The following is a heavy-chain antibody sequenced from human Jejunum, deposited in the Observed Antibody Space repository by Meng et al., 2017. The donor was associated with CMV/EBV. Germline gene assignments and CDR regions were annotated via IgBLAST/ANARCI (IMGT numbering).Heavy chain of an antibody. CDR1: GFIFSDYY. Sequence: QVQLVESAGGLVKPGRSLRLSCATSGFIFSDYYMTWIRQAPGKGLESVSYISGTSTYTNYADSVKGRFTISRDNARNSLYLQMNNLSAEDTALYYCTRDPRLADYWGQGTLVTVSS. CDR2: ISGTSTYT. J-gene: IGHJ4*02. D-gene: IGHD6-25*01. V-gene: IGHV3-11*05. CDR3: TRDPRLADY.